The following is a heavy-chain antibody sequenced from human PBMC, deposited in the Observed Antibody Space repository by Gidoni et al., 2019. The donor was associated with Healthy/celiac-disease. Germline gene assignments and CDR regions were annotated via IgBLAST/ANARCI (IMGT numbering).Heavy chain of an antibody. V-gene: IGHV3-13*01. CDR3: ARPYYYDSSGYPYWYFDL. J-gene: IGHJ2*01. CDR2: IGTSGDT. Sequence: EVQLVESGGGLVQPGGSLRLSCAASGFTLSSYDMHWVRQATGKGLEWVSAIGTSGDTYYPGSVKGRFTISRENAKNSLYLQMNSLRAGDTAVYYCARPYYYDSSGYPYWYFDLWGRGTLVTVSS. D-gene: IGHD3-22*01. CDR1: GFTLSSYD.